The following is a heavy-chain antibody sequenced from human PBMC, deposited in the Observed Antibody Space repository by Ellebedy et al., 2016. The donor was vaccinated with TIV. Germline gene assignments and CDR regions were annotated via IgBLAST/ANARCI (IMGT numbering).Heavy chain of an antibody. Sequence: GESLKISCKTSGYSFTNYWIGWARQMPGKGLERVGIIYPGDYDTRYRPSFRGQVIISVDRSINTAYLQWSSLRTSDTAMYYCARRGPGAGDYWGQGTLVTVSS. CDR3: ARRGPGAGDY. V-gene: IGHV5-51*01. CDR1: GYSFTNYW. J-gene: IGHJ4*02. D-gene: IGHD3-10*01. CDR2: IYPGDYDT.